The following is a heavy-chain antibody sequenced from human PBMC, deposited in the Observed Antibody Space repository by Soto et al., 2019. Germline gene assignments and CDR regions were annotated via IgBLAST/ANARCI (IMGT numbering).Heavy chain of an antibody. V-gene: IGHV3-7*05. CDR2: IKQDGSEK. J-gene: IGHJ6*02. CDR3: ARDSRVGATTGNYYYYGMDV. CDR1: GFTFSSYW. Sequence: EVQLVESGGGLVQPGGSLRLSCAASGFTFSSYWMSWVRQAPGKGLEWVANIKQDGSEKYYVDSVKGRFTISRDNAKNSLYLQMNSLRAEDTAVYYCARDSRVGATTGNYYYYGMDVWGQGTTVNVSS. D-gene: IGHD1-26*01.